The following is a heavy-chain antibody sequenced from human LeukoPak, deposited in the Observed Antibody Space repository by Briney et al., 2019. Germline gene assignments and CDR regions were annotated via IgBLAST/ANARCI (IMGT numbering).Heavy chain of an antibody. J-gene: IGHJ4*02. Sequence: KTSETLSLTCTVSGGSISSSTSYWGWIRQPPGKGLEWIGSIYYSGSTSYNPSLKSRVTISVDTSKKQFSFKLDSVTAADTAVYYCARNASDSGTSYFDYWGQGTLVTVSS. CDR1: GGSISSSTSY. CDR3: ARNASDSGTSYFDY. CDR2: IYYSGST. D-gene: IGHD1-26*01. V-gene: IGHV4-39*01.